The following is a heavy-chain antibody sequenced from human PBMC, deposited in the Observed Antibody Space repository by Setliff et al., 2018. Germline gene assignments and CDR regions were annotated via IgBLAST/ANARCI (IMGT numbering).Heavy chain of an antibody. CDR2: NSA. Sequence: ASVKVSCKASGYTFTDKAIHWVRQAPGQRLEWKGWNSAYAQKFQGRVTMTTDTPTSTAYMELRSLRTDDTAVYYCARGPPDFVVVPAAAKFDYWGQGTLVTVSS. CDR1: GYTFTDKA. J-gene: IGHJ4*02. V-gene: IGHV1-3*01. D-gene: IGHD2-2*01. CDR3: ARGPPDFVVVPAAAKFDY.